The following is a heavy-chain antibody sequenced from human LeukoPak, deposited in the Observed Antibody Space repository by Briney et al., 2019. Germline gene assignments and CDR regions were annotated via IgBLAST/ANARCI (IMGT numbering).Heavy chain of an antibody. CDR3: AELGITMIGGV. CDR1: GFTFSSYY. Sequence: GGSLRLSCAASGFTFSSYYMSWVRQAPGKGLEWVANIKRDGSEKYYVDSVKGRFTISRDNAKNSLYLQMNSLRAEDTAVYYCAELGITMIGGVWGKGTTVTISS. CDR2: IKRDGSEK. J-gene: IGHJ6*04. D-gene: IGHD3-10*02. V-gene: IGHV3-7*01.